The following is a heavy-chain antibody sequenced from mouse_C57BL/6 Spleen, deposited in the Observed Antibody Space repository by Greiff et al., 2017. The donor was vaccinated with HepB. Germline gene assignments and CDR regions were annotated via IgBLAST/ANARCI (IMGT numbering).Heavy chain of an antibody. CDR1: GFTFSSYG. V-gene: IGHV5-6*01. CDR3: ARHSQITTVVDYYAMDY. CDR2: ISSGGSYT. Sequence: EVNVVESGGDLVKPGGSLKLSCAASGFTFSSYGMSWVRQTPDKRLEWVATISSGGSYTYYPDSVKGRFTISRDNAKNTLYLQMSSLKSEDTAMYYCARHSQITTVVDYYAMDYWGQGTSVTVSS. J-gene: IGHJ4*01. D-gene: IGHD1-1*01.